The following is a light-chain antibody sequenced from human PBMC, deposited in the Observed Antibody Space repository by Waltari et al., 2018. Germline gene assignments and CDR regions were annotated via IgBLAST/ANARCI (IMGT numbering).Light chain of an antibody. CDR2: TAS. V-gene: IGKV1-5*03. Sequence: DIQMTQSPSTLSASVGDRVTITCRAGRSINRWLAWYQQKPGKAPSLLIYTASTLQSGVPYRFSGSGSGTEFTLTISSLQPDDFATYYCQQYITYPWTFGQGTKVEIK. CDR1: RSINRW. CDR3: QQYITYPWT. J-gene: IGKJ1*01.